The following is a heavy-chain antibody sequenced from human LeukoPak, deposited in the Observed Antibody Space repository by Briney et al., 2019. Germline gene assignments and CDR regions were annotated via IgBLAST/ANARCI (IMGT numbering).Heavy chain of an antibody. Sequence: GGSLRLSCAASGFTFNSHAMNWGRQAPGKGLEWVSAISGSDGSTYYADSVKGRFTISRDNSKNTLYLQMNSLRAEDTAVYHCAKGKGYSSSSSDHWGQGTLVTVSS. CDR2: ISGSDGST. V-gene: IGHV3-23*01. J-gene: IGHJ5*02. D-gene: IGHD6-6*01. CDR3: AKGKGYSSSSSDH. CDR1: GFTFNSHA.